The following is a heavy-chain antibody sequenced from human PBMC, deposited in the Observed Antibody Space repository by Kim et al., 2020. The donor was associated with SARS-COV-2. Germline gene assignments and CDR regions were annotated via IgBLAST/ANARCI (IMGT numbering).Heavy chain of an antibody. Sequence: GGSLRLSCTTSGFNFVDYAMSWFRQAPGKGLEWVSFIRAKAFGGTTEYAASVKGRFTISRDDSKGIAYLQMNSLKTEDTAVYYCTRDHVQRIWFGGPGGFWGQGTLVTVSS. CDR1: GFNFVDYA. D-gene: IGHD3-10*01. CDR2: IRAKAFGGTT. CDR3: TRDHVQRIWFGGPGGF. V-gene: IGHV3-49*03. J-gene: IGHJ4*02.